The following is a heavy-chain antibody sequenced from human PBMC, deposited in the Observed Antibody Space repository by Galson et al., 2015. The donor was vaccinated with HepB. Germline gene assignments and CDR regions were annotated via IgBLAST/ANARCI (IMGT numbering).Heavy chain of an antibody. CDR1: GFTFSSYA. CDR3: AKDREPGIAAAGVGVYYYGMDV. Sequence: SLRLSCAASGFTFSSYAMSWVRQAPGKGLEWVSAISGSGGHTYYADSVRGRFTISRDNSKNTLYLQMNSLRAEDTAVYYCAKDREPGIAAAGVGVYYYGMDVWGQGTTVTVSS. D-gene: IGHD6-13*01. CDR2: ISGSGGHT. J-gene: IGHJ6*02. V-gene: IGHV3-23*01.